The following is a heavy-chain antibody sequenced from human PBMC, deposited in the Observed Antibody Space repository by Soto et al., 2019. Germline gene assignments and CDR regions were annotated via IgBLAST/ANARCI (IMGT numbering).Heavy chain of an antibody. V-gene: IGHV3-48*02. CDR3: ARVFYSVAGTGGLYY. J-gene: IGHJ4*02. Sequence: EVQLVESGGGLVQPGGSLRLSCAASGFTFSSYSMNWVRQAPGKGLEWVSYISSSSSTIYYADSVKGRFTISRDNAKNSLYLQINSLRDEDTAVYYCARVFYSVAGTGGLYYWGQGTLVTVSS. CDR1: GFTFSSYS. CDR2: ISSSSSTI. D-gene: IGHD6-19*01.